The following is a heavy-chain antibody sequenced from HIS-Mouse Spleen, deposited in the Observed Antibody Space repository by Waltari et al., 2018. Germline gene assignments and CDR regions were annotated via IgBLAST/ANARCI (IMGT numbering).Heavy chain of an antibody. J-gene: IGHJ4*02. CDR1: GGSFSGSY. V-gene: IGHV4-34*01. D-gene: IGHD3-22*01. CDR3: ARTYYYDSSGYRGYFDY. Sequence: QVQLQEWGAGLLKPSETLSLTCSVYGGSFSGSYWSWIREPPGKWLEWVGEIHHSGSTNYNPSLKSRVTISVETSKNQFSLKLSSVTAADTAVYYCARTYYYDSSGYRGYFDYWGQGTLVTVSS. CDR2: IHHSGST.